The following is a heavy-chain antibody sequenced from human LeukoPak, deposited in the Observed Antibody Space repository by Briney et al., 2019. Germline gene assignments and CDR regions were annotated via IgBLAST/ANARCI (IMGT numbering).Heavy chain of an antibody. J-gene: IGHJ4*02. V-gene: IGHV4-31*03. CDR1: GGSISSGGYY. CDR3: ARRSSPSGYFDY. D-gene: IGHD6-6*01. CDR2: IYYSGRT. Sequence: SETLSLTCTVSGGSISSGGYYWSWIRQHPGKGLEWMGYIYYSGRTYYNPPLESRVIISLDTSKNQFSLKLSSVTAADTAVYYCARRSSPSGYFDYWGQGTLVTVSS.